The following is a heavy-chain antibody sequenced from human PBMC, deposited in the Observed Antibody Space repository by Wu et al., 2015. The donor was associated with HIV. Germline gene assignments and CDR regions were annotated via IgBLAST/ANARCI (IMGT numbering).Heavy chain of an antibody. CDR3: ARGERVAGDWLLKIYYYYGMDV. J-gene: IGHJ6*02. D-gene: IGHD3-9*01. CDR2: IIPIFGTA. CDR1: GGTFSSYA. V-gene: IGHV1-69*05. Sequence: QVQLVQSGAEVKKPGSSVKVSCKASGGTFSSYAISWVRQAPGQGLEWMGGIIPIFGTANYAQKFQGRVTITTDESTSTAYMELSSLRSEDTAVYYCARGERVAGDWLLKIYYYYGMDVWGQGTTVTVSS.